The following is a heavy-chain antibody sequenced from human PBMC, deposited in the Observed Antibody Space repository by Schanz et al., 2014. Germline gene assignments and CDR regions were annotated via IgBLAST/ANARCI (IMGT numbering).Heavy chain of an antibody. V-gene: IGHV3-23*01. Sequence: EVQLLESGGGLVQPGGSLRLSCAASGFNFNNFAMTWVRQAPGKGLEWVIVISGSGGSTYYADSVKGRFTISRDNSKNTLYLQMKSLRAEDTAVYYCAKGRFGELSAFDIWGQGTMVTVSS. CDR3: AKGRFGELSAFDI. CDR1: GFNFNNFA. J-gene: IGHJ3*02. D-gene: IGHD3-10*01. CDR2: ISGSGGST.